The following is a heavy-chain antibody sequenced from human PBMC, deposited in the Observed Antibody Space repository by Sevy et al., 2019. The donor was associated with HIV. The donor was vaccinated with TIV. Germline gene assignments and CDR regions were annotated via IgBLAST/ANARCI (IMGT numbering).Heavy chain of an antibody. Sequence: GGSLRLSCAAFGFTFSTHAMHWVRQAPGKGLERVAVIWTEGDDESYADSVRGRFTISRENSKNTLYLQMNSLRSEDTAVYYCATEYSNGFDYWGQGTRVTVSS. CDR3: ATEYSNGFDY. V-gene: IGHV3-33*01. CDR1: GFTFSTHA. J-gene: IGHJ4*02. D-gene: IGHD4-4*01. CDR2: IWTEGDDE.